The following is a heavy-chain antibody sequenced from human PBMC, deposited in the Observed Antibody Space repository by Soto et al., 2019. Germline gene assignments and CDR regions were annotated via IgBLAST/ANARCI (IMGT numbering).Heavy chain of an antibody. CDR2: MNPNSGNT. CDR3: ARGKNYYDDLDYFDY. CDR1: GYTFTSYD. Sequence: ASVKVSCKASGYTFTSYDINWVRRATGQGLEWMGWMNPNSGNTGYAQKFQGRVTMTRNTSISTAYMELSSLRSEDTAVYYCARGKNYYDDLDYFDYWGQGTLVTVSS. J-gene: IGHJ4*02. V-gene: IGHV1-8*01. D-gene: IGHD3-22*01.